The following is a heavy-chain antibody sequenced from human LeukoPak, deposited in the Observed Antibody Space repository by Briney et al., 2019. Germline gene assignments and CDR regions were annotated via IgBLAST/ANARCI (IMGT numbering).Heavy chain of an antibody. CDR1: GDSVSSNSAA. CDR3: ARETSLAGFASGLGFNY. Sequence: SQTLSLTCAISGDSVSSNSAAWNWIRQSPSRGLEWLGRTYYRSKWYNDYAVSVKSRITINPDTSKNQFSLKLTSVTAADTATYHCARETSLAGFASGLGFNYWGQGILVTVSS. D-gene: IGHD6-19*01. V-gene: IGHV6-1*01. CDR2: TYYRSKWYN. J-gene: IGHJ4*02.